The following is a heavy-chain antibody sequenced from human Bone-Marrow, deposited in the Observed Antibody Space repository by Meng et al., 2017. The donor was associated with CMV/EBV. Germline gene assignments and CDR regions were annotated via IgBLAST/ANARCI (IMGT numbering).Heavy chain of an antibody. V-gene: IGHV4-59*01. D-gene: IGHD2-2*01. CDR3: ARAYCSRTSCYLAAFDI. Sequence: SETLSLTCTVSGGSISPYYWSWIRQPPGKGLEWIGDVYYSGTTNYNPSLNSRVTISVDEFKRQFSLKLTSVAAADTAVYFCARAYCSRTSCYLAAFDIWGQGTMVTVSS. CDR1: GGSISPYY. J-gene: IGHJ3*02. CDR2: VYYSGTT.